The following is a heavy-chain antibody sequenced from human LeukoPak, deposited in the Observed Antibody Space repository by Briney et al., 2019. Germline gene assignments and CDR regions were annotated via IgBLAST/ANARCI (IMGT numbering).Heavy chain of an antibody. CDR2: IYSGGST. V-gene: IGHV3-53*01. J-gene: IGHJ4*02. CDR1: GLTVSSNY. D-gene: IGHD5-24*01. CDR3: ARTFVSGDGYKVGYFDY. Sequence: GGSLRLSCAASGLTVSSNYMSWVRQAPGKGLEWVSLIYSGGSTYYADSVRGRFTISRDNSKNTLYLQMNSLSAEDTAVYYCARTFVSGDGYKVGYFDYWGQGTLVTVSS.